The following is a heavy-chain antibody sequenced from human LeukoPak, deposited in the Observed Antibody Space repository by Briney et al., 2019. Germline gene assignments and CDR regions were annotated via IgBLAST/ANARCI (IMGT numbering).Heavy chain of an antibody. J-gene: IGHJ5*02. CDR2: INPNSGGT. D-gene: IGHD2-15*01. V-gene: IGHV1-2*02. Sequence: ASVKVSCKASGYTFTGYYMHWVRQAPGQGLEWMGWINPNSGGTNYAQKFQGRVTMTRDTSISTAYMELGRLRSDDTAVYYCARAGRISSNWFDPWGQGTLVTVSS. CDR1: GYTFTGYY. CDR3: ARAGRISSNWFDP.